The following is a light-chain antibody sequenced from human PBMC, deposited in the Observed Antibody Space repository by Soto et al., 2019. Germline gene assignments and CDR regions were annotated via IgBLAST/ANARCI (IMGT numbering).Light chain of an antibody. CDR3: QSYEGSLSAVV. J-gene: IGLJ2*01. CDR1: SSXIGAPFD. Sequence: QSVLTQPPSVSGAPGQRVTISCTGSSSXIGAPFDVHWYQHFPGAVPKLLIYGNNKRPSWVPDRFSGSKSGSSASLAITGLQAEDEADYYCQSYEGSLSAVVFGGGTKVTVL. V-gene: IGLV1-40*01. CDR2: GNN.